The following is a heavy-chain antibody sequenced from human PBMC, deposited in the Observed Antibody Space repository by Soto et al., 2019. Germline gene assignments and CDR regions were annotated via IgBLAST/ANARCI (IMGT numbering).Heavy chain of an antibody. V-gene: IGHV1-46*01. CDR3: ARSVIVLVPAAIGYFDY. CDR1: GYTFTSYY. Sequence: QVQLVQSGAEVKKPGASVKVSCKASGYTFTSYYMHWVRQAPGQGLEWMGIINPSGGSTSYAQKFQGKLTMTRDTSTSTVYMELSSLRSEDTAVYYCARSVIVLVPAAIGYFDYWGQGTLVTVSS. J-gene: IGHJ4*02. D-gene: IGHD2-2*01. CDR2: INPSGGST.